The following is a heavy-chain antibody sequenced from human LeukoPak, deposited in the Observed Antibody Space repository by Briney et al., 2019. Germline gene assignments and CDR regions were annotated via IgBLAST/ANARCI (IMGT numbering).Heavy chain of an antibody. D-gene: IGHD3-22*01. CDR3: AKGYYYDSSGCDAFDI. CDR2: INSDGYSI. CDR1: GFTFSSFW. J-gene: IGHJ3*02. Sequence: PGGPLRLSCAASGFTFSSFWMHWVRQAPGKGLVWLSRINSDGYSISYADSVKGRFTISRDNSKNTLYLQMNSLRAEDTAVYYCAKGYYYDSSGCDAFDIWGQGTMVTVSS. V-gene: IGHV3-74*01.